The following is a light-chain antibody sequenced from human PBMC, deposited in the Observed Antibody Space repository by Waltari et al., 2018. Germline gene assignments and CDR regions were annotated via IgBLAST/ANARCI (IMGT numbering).Light chain of an antibody. J-gene: IGKJ1*01. CDR2: EAS. Sequence: DIQMTQAPSTLSPSVGDRVTITGRASQSIATWLAWYQQKPGKAPNLLIYEASSLGSGVPSRFSGSGSGTEFTLTISSLQPDDFATYYCQQYNSYPWTFGQGTKVEIK. CDR1: QSIATW. V-gene: IGKV1-5*03. CDR3: QQYNSYPWT.